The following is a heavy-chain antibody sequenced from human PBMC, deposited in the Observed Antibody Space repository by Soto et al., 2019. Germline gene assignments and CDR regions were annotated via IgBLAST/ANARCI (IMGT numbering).Heavy chain of an antibody. CDR3: ARGQFGDPLDY. Sequence: GGSLRLSCAASGFTFDDYAMHWVRQAPGKGLEWVSGISWNSGSIGYADSVKGRFTISRDNAKNSLYLQMNSLRAEDTALYYCARGQFGDPLDYWGQGTLVTVSS. D-gene: IGHD3-10*01. V-gene: IGHV3-9*01. CDR2: ISWNSGSI. J-gene: IGHJ4*02. CDR1: GFTFDDYA.